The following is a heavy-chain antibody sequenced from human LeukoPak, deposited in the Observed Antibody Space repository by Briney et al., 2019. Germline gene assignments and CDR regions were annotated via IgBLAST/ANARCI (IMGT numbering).Heavy chain of an antibody. J-gene: IGHJ6*03. CDR2: IYTSGST. Sequence: SETLSLTCTVSGGSISSYYWSWIRQPAGKGLEWIGRIYTSGSTNYNPSLKSRVTMSVDTSKNQFSLKLSSVTAADTAVYYCARGVQSATYYYYYMDVWGKGTTVTVTS. CDR1: GGSISSYY. V-gene: IGHV4-4*07. CDR3: ARGVQSATYYYYYMDV.